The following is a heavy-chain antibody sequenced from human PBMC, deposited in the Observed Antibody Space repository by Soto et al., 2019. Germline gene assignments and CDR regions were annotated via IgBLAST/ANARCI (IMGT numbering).Heavy chain of an antibody. Sequence: ASVKVSCKASGYTFTSYGISWVRQAPGQGLEWMGWISAYNGNTNYAQKLQGRVTMTTDTSTSTAYMELRSLRSDDTAVYYCARDSSSGVAARRRYYYYGMDVWGQGTTVTVS. CDR3: ARDSSSGVAARRRYYYYGMDV. V-gene: IGHV1-18*01. J-gene: IGHJ6*02. CDR1: GYTFTSYG. D-gene: IGHD6-6*01. CDR2: ISAYNGNT.